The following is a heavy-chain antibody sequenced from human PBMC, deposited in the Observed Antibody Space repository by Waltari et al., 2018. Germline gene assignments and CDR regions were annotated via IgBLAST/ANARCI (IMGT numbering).Heavy chain of an antibody. CDR1: GFTFSSYA. Sequence: QVQLVESGGGVVQPGRSLRLSCAASGFTFSSYAMHWVRQAPGKGLEWVAVRSYDGSNKYYADSVKGRFTISRDNSKNTLYLQMNSLRAEDTAVYYCARDLFYYESSGEDYWGQGTLVTVSS. D-gene: IGHD3-22*01. CDR3: ARDLFYYESSGEDY. J-gene: IGHJ4*02. V-gene: IGHV3-30*01. CDR2: RSYDGSNK.